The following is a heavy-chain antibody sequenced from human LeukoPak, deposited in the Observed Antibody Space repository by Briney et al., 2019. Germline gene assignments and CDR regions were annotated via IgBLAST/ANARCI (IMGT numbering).Heavy chain of an antibody. CDR2: VYSSGTT. D-gene: IGHD1-26*01. CDR1: GASISSYF. V-gene: IGHV4-4*07. CDR3: ARQEISRSYYGLDY. Sequence: PSETLSLTCTVSGASISSYFWHWIRHPAGKGLEWLGRVYSSGTTNYNPSLMSRLTLSVISSSSQFSLKLTAVTAADTAIYYCARQEISRSYYGLDYWGQGALVTVSS. J-gene: IGHJ4*02.